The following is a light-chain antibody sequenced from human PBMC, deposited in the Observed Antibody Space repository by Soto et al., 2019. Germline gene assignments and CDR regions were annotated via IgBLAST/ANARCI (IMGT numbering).Light chain of an antibody. V-gene: IGKV1-6*01. CDR1: QGIRNG. Sequence: IQMTHSPSSPSASVGDKVTIPCRASQGIRNGLGWYQQKPGKAPKLLIYAASNLQSGVPSRFSGSGSGTDFTLSISSLQPEDFATYYCLQDYNWTFGQGTKVDIK. CDR3: LQDYNWT. CDR2: AAS. J-gene: IGKJ1*01.